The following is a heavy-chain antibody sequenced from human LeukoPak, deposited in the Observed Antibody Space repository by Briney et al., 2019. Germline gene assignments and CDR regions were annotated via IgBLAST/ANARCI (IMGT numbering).Heavy chain of an antibody. CDR2: ISGSGGST. CDR1: TFNFSDYG. V-gene: IGHV3-23*01. CDR3: AKNRFRGSGSYYPFDY. D-gene: IGHD1-26*01. J-gene: IGHJ4*02. Sequence: GGSLRLSCGDSTFNFSDYGMHWVRQAPGKGLEWVSAISGSGGSTYYADSVKGRFTISRDNSKNTLYLQMNSLRAEDTAVYYCAKNRFRGSGSYYPFDYWGQGTLVTVSS.